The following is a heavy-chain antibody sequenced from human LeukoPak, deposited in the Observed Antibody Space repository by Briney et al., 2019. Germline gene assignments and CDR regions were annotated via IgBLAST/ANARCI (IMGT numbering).Heavy chain of an antibody. CDR3: AKDTDSSGFYYFDY. D-gene: IGHD6-19*01. CDR2: ISWNSGSI. CDR1: GFTFDDYA. Sequence: GRSLRLSCAASGFTFDDYAMHWVRHAPGKGLEWVSDISWNSGSIGYADSVKGRFTISRDNAKNSLYLQMNSLRAEDTALYYCAKDTDSSGFYYFDYWGQGTLVTVSS. J-gene: IGHJ4*02. V-gene: IGHV3-9*01.